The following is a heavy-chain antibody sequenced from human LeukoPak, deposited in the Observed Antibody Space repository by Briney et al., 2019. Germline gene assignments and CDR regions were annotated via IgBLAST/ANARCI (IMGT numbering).Heavy chain of an antibody. Sequence: GGSLRLSCVVSGFDFSWSTMTWVRQAPGKGLEWVAVISYDGSNKYYADSVKGRFTISRDNSKNTLYLQMNSLRAEDTAVYYCATRKYSSSWDYYFDYWGQGTLVTVSS. J-gene: IGHJ4*02. CDR1: GFDFSWST. D-gene: IGHD6-13*01. CDR2: ISYDGSNK. CDR3: ATRKYSSSWDYYFDY. V-gene: IGHV3-30*04.